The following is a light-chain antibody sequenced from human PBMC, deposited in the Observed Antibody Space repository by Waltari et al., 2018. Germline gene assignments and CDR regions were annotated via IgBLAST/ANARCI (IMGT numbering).Light chain of an antibody. CDR1: NSDVGASNY. Sequence: QSVLTQPPSATGSPGQSVTISCTGTNSDVGASNYVSWYQQHPGKVPNLLIYECTKRPSGVPYRFSGSKSGNTASRTVSGLQADDEADCYCSSYAHNNHFVFGTGTKVTVL. CDR3: SSYAHNNHFV. V-gene: IGLV2-8*01. CDR2: ECT. J-gene: IGLJ1*01.